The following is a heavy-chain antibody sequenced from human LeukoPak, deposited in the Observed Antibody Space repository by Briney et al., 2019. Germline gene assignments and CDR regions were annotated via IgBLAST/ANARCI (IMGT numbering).Heavy chain of an antibody. J-gene: IGHJ6*03. CDR3: ARGRMSSWYYYYMDV. CDR2: INHSGST. Sequence: PSETLSLTCAVYGGSFSGYYWSWIRQPPGKGLEWIGEINHSGSTNYNPSLKSRVTISVDTSKNQFSLKVSSVTAADTAVYYCARGRMSSWYYYYMDVWGKGTTVTVSS. D-gene: IGHD6-13*01. CDR1: GGSFSGYY. V-gene: IGHV4-34*01.